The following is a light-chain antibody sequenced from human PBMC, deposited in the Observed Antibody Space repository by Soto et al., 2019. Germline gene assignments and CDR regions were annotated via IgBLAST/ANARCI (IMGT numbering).Light chain of an antibody. CDR2: STS. J-gene: IGLJ1*01. CDR1: SGSVSTIYY. V-gene: IGLV8-61*01. Sequence: QTVVTQEPSFSVSPGGTVTLTCGLSSGSVSTIYYTSWYQQTPGQAPRTLISSTSTRSSGVPDRFSGSILGNKAALTITGAQADDESDYYCVLYMGSGISVFGTGTKVTVL. CDR3: VLYMGSGISV.